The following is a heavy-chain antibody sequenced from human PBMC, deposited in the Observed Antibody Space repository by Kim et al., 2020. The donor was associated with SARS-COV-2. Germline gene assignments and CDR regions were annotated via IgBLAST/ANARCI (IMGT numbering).Heavy chain of an antibody. Sequence: YARGFPRRFVFSLDTSVSTAYLQISSLKAEDTAVYYCARERGDYGANWFDPWGQGTLVTVSS. CDR3: ARERGDYGANWFDP. V-gene: IGHV7-4-1*02. J-gene: IGHJ5*02. D-gene: IGHD4-17*01.